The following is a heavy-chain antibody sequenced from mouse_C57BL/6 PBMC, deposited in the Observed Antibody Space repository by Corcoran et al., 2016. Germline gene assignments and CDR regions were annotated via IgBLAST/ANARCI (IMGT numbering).Heavy chain of an antibody. Sequence: QVQLQQSGAELVKPGASVKISCKASGYAFSSYWMNWVKQRPGKGLEWIGQIYPGDGDTNYNGKFKGKATLTAYKSSSTAYMQLSSLTSEDSAVYFCARWNYGSSYFDYWGQGTTLTVSS. CDR3: ARWNYGSSYFDY. V-gene: IGHV1-80*01. CDR1: GYAFSSYW. J-gene: IGHJ2*01. CDR2: IYPGDGDT. D-gene: IGHD1-1*01.